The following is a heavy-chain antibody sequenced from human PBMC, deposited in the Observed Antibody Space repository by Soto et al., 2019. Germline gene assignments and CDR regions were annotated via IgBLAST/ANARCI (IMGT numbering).Heavy chain of an antibody. CDR3: ARQIYDSDTGPNFQYYFDS. Sequence: PGESLKISCKGSGYSFAGYWITWVRQKPGRGLEWMGRIDPSDSQTYYSPSFRGHVTISATKSITTVFLQWSSLRASDTAMYYCARQIYDSDTGPNFQYYFDSWGQGTPVTVSS. CDR1: GYSFAGYW. D-gene: IGHD3-22*01. J-gene: IGHJ4*02. V-gene: IGHV5-10-1*01. CDR2: IDPSDSQT.